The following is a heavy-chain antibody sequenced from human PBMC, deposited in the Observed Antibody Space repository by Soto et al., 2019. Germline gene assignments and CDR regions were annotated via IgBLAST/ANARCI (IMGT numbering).Heavy chain of an antibody. J-gene: IGHJ4*02. CDR2: VYYTGTT. V-gene: IGHV4-59*01. CDR3: ARDLAAVPRAFDY. CDR1: GGSISSYF. D-gene: IGHD6-13*01. Sequence: SETLSLTCTVSGGSISSYFYIWVRQPPGKGLEWIGSVYYTGTTDYNPSLKSRVTISVDTSKTQFSLNLRSVAAADTAVYYCARDLAAVPRAFDYWGRGTLVTVSS.